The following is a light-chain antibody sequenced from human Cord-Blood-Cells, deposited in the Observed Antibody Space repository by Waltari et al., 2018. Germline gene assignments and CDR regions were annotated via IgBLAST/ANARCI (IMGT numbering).Light chain of an antibody. CDR1: SSDAGGYNY. CDR3: SSYTSSRTWV. Sequence: QSALTQPASVSGSPGQSITISCTGTSSDAGGYNYVSWYQQRPGKPPKLMIYDVSNRPSGVSNRFSGSKSGNTVSLTISGLRAEDEADYYCSSYTSSRTWVFGGGTKLTVL. CDR2: DVS. J-gene: IGLJ3*02. V-gene: IGLV2-14*01.